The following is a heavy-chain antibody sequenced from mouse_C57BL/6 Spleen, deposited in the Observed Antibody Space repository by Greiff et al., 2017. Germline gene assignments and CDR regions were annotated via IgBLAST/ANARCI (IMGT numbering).Heavy chain of an antibody. Sequence: VQLQQPGAELVRPGSSVKLSCKASGYTFTSYWMHWVKQRPIQGLEWIGNIDPSDSETHYNQKFKDKATLTVDKSSSTAYMQLSSLTSEDSAVYYCARDGNYVGFAYWGQGTLVTVSA. V-gene: IGHV1-52*01. CDR1: GYTFTSYW. CDR3: ARDGNYVGFAY. J-gene: IGHJ3*01. D-gene: IGHD2-1*01. CDR2: IDPSDSET.